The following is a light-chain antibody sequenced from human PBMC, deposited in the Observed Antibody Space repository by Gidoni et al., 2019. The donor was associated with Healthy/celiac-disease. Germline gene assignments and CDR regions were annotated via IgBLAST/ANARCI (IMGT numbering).Light chain of an antibody. CDR3: QQSYSTPRLT. V-gene: IGKV1-39*01. J-gene: IGKJ4*01. CDR1: QSISSY. Sequence: DLQMTQSPSSLSASVGERVTITCRASQSISSYLNWYQQKPGKATKLLIYAASSLQSGVPSRFSGSGSWTDFTLTISSLQPEDFATYYCQQSYSTPRLTFGGGTKVEIK. CDR2: AAS.